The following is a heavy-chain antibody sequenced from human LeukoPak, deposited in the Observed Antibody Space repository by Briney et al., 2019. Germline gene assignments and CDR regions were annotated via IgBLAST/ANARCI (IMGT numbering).Heavy chain of an antibody. CDR2: ISPSGTDI. CDR1: GFTFTDTY. Sequence: GGSLRLSCAVSGFTFTDTYMTWLRQAPGKGLESLSYISPSGTDISYADSVKGRFTISRDNAKNSLYLQMNSLRAEDTAVYYCARVGSPVTTDAFDIWGQGTMVTISS. CDR3: ARVGSPVTTDAFDI. V-gene: IGHV3-11*04. D-gene: IGHD1-26*01. J-gene: IGHJ3*02.